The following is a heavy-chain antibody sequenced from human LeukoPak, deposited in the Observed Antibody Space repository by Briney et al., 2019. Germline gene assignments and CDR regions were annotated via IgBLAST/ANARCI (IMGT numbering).Heavy chain of an antibody. J-gene: IGHJ3*02. CDR1: GGSISSTSYY. V-gene: IGHV4-39*07. D-gene: IGHD3-10*01. CDR2: IYYSGST. Sequence: SETLSLTCTVSGGSISSTSYYWGWIRQPPGKGLEWIGNIYYSGSTYYNPSLKSRVIIIIDTPKNHFSLTLSSVTAADTAVYYCARSDGYGLVGIWGQGTMVTVSS. CDR3: ARSDGYGLVGI.